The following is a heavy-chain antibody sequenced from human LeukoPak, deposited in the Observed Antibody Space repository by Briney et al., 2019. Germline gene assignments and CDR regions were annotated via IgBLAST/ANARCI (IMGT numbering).Heavy chain of an antibody. J-gene: IGHJ6*02. CDR3: ARGAAAGLYYYYYGMDV. CDR2: IYYSGST. Sequence: PSETLSLTCTVSGGSISSYYWSRIRQPPGKGLEWIGYIYYSGSTNYNPSLKSRVTISVDTSKNQFSLKLSSVTAADTAVYYCARGAAAGLYYYYYGMDVWGQGTTVTVSS. D-gene: IGHD6-13*01. CDR1: GGSISSYY. V-gene: IGHV4-59*01.